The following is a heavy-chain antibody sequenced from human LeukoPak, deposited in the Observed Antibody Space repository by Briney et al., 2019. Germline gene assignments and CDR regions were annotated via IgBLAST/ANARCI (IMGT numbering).Heavy chain of an antibody. CDR3: AKEETLRGYSYGL. J-gene: IGHJ3*01. CDR2: IGTAGDT. Sequence: GGSLRLSCAASGFTFSSYDMHWVRQPTGGGLEWVSGIGTAGDTYYLGSVKGRFTISRENAQNSLYLQMNSLRAGDTAVYYCAKEETLRGYSYGLWGQGTMVTVSS. D-gene: IGHD5-18*01. V-gene: IGHV3-13*01. CDR1: GFTFSSYD.